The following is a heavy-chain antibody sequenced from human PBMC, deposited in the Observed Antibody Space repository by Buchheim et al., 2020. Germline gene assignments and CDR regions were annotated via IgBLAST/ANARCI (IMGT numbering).Heavy chain of an antibody. J-gene: IGHJ6*03. V-gene: IGHV3-23*01. Sequence: EVQLLESGGGWVQPGGSLRLSCAASGFTFSTYAMSWVRQAPGKGLEWVSTISGTGGKIYYADSVKGRFTISRDNSKNTMYLHMNRLGADDAAIYCCAKSGGSGNHYYSCIDVWGKGT. D-gene: IGHD3-10*01. CDR3: AKSGGSGNHYYSCIDV. CDR1: GFTFSTYA. CDR2: ISGTGGKI.